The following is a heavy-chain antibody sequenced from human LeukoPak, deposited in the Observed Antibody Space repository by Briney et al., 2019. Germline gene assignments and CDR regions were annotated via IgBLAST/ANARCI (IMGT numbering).Heavy chain of an antibody. CDR2: IYYSGST. J-gene: IGHJ4*02. CDR1: SGSISGSGYY. Sequence: SVTLSFTGTGSSGSISGSGYYWGWIRQPPGKVLELIANIYYSGSTYYNPSLRSRVTISVDTSKRQFSLKLTSVTAADTAVYYCARGRDADMYQPLRGYYFDYWGQGTLVTVSS. CDR3: ARGRDADMYQPLRGYYFDY. D-gene: IGHD2-2*01. V-gene: IGHV4-39*07.